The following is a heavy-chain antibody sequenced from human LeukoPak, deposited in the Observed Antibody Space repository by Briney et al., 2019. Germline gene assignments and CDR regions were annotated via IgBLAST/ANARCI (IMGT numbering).Heavy chain of an antibody. J-gene: IGHJ4*02. V-gene: IGHV3-23*01. CDR2: ISGSGGST. D-gene: IGHD2-2*01. CDR1: GFTFSNYG. CDR3: AKDRWDIVVVPAVILNY. Sequence: GGSLRLSCAASGFTFSNYGMSWVRQAPAKGLEWVSSISGSGGSTYYADSVKGRFAISRDNSKNTLYLQMNSLRAEDTAIYYCAKDRWDIVVVPAVILNYWGQGILVTVSS.